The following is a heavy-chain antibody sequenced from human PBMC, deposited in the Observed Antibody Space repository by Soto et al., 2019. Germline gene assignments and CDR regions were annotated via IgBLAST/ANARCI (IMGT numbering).Heavy chain of an antibody. Sequence: SRRRSWSACRCSCSSYDMSWVRQAPGKGLEWVSTILVGGSTHYEVSVTGRFTISRDTSKNTVFLQMNSLTAGDPAVYYCATATAPSGGFLDICGQGPMDTF. CDR3: ATATAPSGGFLDI. CDR1: RCSCSSYD. CDR2: ILVGGST. D-gene: IGHD1-1*01. V-gene: IGHV3-23*01. J-gene: IGHJ3*02.